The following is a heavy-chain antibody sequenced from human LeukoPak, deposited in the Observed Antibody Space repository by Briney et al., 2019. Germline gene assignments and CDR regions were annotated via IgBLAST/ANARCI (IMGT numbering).Heavy chain of an antibody. D-gene: IGHD1-14*01. CDR2: IYHSGST. V-gene: IGHV4-30-2*01. CDR1: GGSISSGGYS. CDR3: ARGGITPGWFDP. J-gene: IGHJ5*02. Sequence: SQTLSLTCAVSGGSISSGGYSWSWIRQPPGKGLEWIGYIYHSGSTYYNPSLKSRVTISVDRSKNQFSLKLSSVTAADTAVYYCARGGITPGWFDPWGQGTLVTVSS.